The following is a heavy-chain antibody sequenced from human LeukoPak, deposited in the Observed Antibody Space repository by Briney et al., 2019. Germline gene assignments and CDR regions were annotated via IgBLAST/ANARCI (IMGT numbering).Heavy chain of an antibody. J-gene: IGHJ4*02. CDR1: GDSVSSNSAA. V-gene: IGHV6-1*01. D-gene: IGHD2-15*01. CDR3: VRDRYCSDGRCYSHGFFDY. Sequence: SQTLSLTCAISGDSVSSNSAAWSWVRQSPSRGLEWLGRTYNRYKWYDDYGASVKSRIAIKPDTSKNQFSLQLNSVTPEDTAVYYCVRDRYCSDGRCYSHGFFDYWGQGTLVTVSS. CDR2: TYNRYKWYD.